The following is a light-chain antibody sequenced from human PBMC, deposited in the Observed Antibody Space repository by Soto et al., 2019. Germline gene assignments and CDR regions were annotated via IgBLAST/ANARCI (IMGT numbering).Light chain of an antibody. CDR3: ATWDGGLSGPFV. Sequence: VLTQPPSASGTPGQRATISCCGSNSNIGSDIVNCYQLLPGAAPEVLINTTNQRPSGVSERFSGSKSGTSASLAISGLQSEDEANSSCATWDGGLSGPFVFGTGTKVTVL. CDR2: TTN. CDR1: NSNIGSDI. J-gene: IGLJ1*01. V-gene: IGLV1-44*01.